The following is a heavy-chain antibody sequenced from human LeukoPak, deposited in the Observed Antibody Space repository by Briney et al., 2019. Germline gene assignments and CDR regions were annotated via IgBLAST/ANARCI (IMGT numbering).Heavy chain of an antibody. V-gene: IGHV3-23*01. Sequence: GGSLRLSCAVSGITLSNYGMSWVRQAPGKGLEWVAGNSDSGGSTNYADSVKGRFTISRDSPKNTLYLQMTSLRAEDTAVYFCAKRGVVIRVILVGFHKEAYYFDSWGQGALVTVSS. CDR3: AKRGVVIRVILVGFHKEAYYFDS. CDR1: GITLSNYG. D-gene: IGHD3-22*01. CDR2: NSDSGGST. J-gene: IGHJ4*02.